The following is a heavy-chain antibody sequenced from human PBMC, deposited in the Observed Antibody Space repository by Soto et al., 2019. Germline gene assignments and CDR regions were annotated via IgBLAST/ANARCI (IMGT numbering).Heavy chain of an antibody. CDR1: GVTYNTFA. J-gene: IGHJ4*02. CDR2: IIPVLGPA. CDR3: VRAAKRYFDY. Sequence: QVQLVQSGAEVRKPGSSVKVSCKASGVTYNTFAVIWVRQAPGQGLEWMGGIIPVLGPAFYAQKFQGRVTITADKSTSTAYLELTSLRSEDTAVYYCVRAAKRYFDYWGQGTLVTVSS. D-gene: IGHD6-25*01. V-gene: IGHV1-69*06.